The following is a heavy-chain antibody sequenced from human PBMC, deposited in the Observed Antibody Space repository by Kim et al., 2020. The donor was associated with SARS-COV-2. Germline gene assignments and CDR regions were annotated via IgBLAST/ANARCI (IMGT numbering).Heavy chain of an antibody. J-gene: IGHJ6*02. D-gene: IGHD5-18*01. V-gene: IGHV1-46*01. Sequence: ASVKVSCKASGYTFTSYYMHWVRQAPGQGLEWMGIINPSGGSTSYAQKFQGRVTMTRDTSTSTVYMELSSLRSEHTAVYYCARVPRIQLWSPSYGMDVWGQGTTVTVSS. CDR1: GYTFTSYY. CDR3: ARVPRIQLWSPSYGMDV. CDR2: INPSGGST.